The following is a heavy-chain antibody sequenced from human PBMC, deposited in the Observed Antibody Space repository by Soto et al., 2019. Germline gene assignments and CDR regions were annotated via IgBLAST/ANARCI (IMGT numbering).Heavy chain of an antibody. CDR3: ARHLGDDYGDSHWFDP. V-gene: IGHV4-59*08. D-gene: IGHD4-17*01. CDR2: IYNSGST. CDR1: GGSISSYF. Sequence: SETLSLICTVSGGSISSYFWTWIRQPPGKGLEWIGCIYNSGSTNYNPSLKSRVTISLDTSKNQFSLKLSSVTAADTALYYCARHLGDDYGDSHWFDPWGQGTLVTVSS. J-gene: IGHJ5*02.